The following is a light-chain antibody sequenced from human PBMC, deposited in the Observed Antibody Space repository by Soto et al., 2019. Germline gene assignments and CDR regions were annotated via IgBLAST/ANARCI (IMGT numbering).Light chain of an antibody. CDR1: SSDVGSYNH. CDR2: EVS. V-gene: IGLV2-18*02. Sequence: QSALTQPPSVSGSPGQSVTISCTGTSSDVGSYNHVSWYQQPPGTAPKLMIYEVSNRPSGVPDRFSGSKPGNTASLTISGLQAEDESDYYCRSYTSSSTYVFGTGTKLTVL. CDR3: RSYTSSSTYV. J-gene: IGLJ1*01.